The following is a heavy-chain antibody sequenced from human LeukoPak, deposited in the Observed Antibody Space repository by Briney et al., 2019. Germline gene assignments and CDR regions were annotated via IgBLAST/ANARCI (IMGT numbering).Heavy chain of an antibody. J-gene: IGHJ4*02. CDR3: ARTYCSGGICYESFDC. V-gene: IGHV4-4*02. D-gene: IGHD2-15*01. CDR1: AGSISTVNW. Sequence: SETLSLTCAVSAGSISTVNWWSWVRQPPGKGLEWIGEIYHSGNANYNPSLKSRVTISVDKSKNQFSLKLSSVTAADTAVYYCARTYCSGGICYESFDCWGQGTLVTVSS. CDR2: IYHSGNA.